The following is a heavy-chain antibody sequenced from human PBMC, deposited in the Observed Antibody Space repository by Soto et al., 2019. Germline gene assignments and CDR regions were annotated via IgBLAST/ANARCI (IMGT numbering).Heavy chain of an antibody. CDR2: ISTYNGDT. V-gene: IGHV1-18*01. CDR3: AREGVAPYYYYGMDV. J-gene: IGHJ6*02. CDR1: GYTFTRSG. Sequence: GASMKVSCKASGYTFTRSGISWVRQAPGQGLEWMGWISTYNGDTNYAQTFQGRVTMTTDTSTSTVHMEVRSLRSDDTAVYYCAREGVAPYYYYGMDVWGQGTPVTV. D-gene: IGHD5-12*01.